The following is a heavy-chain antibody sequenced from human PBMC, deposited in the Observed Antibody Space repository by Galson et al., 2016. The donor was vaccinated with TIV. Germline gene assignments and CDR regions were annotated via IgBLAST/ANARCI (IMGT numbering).Heavy chain of an antibody. J-gene: IGHJ4*02. Sequence: SVKVSCKASGGTFIRYAITWVRQAPGQGLEWMGRIIPIIGIINYAQNFQGRVTITADQFTSTVYMELSSLRSEDTAVYYCARPGGDSNGYYLPLDYWGQGTLLTVSS. CDR1: GGTFIRYA. CDR2: IIPIIGII. D-gene: IGHD3-22*01. V-gene: IGHV1-69*04. CDR3: ARPGGDSNGYYLPLDY.